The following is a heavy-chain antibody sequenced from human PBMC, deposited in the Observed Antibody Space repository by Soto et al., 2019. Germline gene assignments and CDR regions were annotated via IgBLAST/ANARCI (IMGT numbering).Heavy chain of an antibody. D-gene: IGHD2-2*02. CDR3: VRDPDVVIVQSAIDAMDV. V-gene: IGHV3-74*01. CDR1: GFTFSSHW. Sequence: PGGSLRLSCETSGFTFSSHWMHWVRQVPGKGLVWVSRVNSDGTGRTYADSVKGRFTISRDNAKNTLYLQMNSLRAEDTAIYYCVRDPDVVIVQSAIDAMDVWGQGTTVTVSS. CDR2: VNSDGTGR. J-gene: IGHJ6*02.